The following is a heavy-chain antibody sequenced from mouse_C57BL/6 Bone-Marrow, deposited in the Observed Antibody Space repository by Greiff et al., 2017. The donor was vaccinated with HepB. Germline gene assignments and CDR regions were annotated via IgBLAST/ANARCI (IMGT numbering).Heavy chain of an antibody. J-gene: IGHJ1*03. Sequence: EVKLVESGGDLVKPGGSLKLSCAASGFTFSSYGMSWVRQTPDKRLEWVATISSGGSYTYYPDSVKGRFTISRDNAKNTLYLQMSSLKSEDTAMYYCARHENYHWCFDVWGTGTTVTVSS. CDR3: ARHENYHWCFDV. CDR2: ISSGGSYT. V-gene: IGHV5-6*01. D-gene: IGHD1-1*02. CDR1: GFTFSSYG.